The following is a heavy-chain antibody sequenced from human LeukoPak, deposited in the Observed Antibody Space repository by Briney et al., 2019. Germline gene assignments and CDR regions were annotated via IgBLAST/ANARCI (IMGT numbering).Heavy chain of an antibody. CDR1: GFDFNNFE. CDR3: VGGGLRYFDY. Sequence: GGSLRPSCEASGFDFNNFEMNWVRQAPGEGLEWLSSISGSGGSIFYANSVKGRFTISRDNAKNSLYLQMNGLRAEDTAVYYCVGGGLRYFDYWGPGTLVTVSS. D-gene: IGHD3-16*01. V-gene: IGHV3-48*03. J-gene: IGHJ4*02. CDR2: ISGSGGSI.